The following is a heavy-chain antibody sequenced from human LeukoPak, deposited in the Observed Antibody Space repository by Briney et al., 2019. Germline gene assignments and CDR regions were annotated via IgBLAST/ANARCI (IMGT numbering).Heavy chain of an antibody. CDR1: GFTFSTYS. CDR3: ASGSSGWHDY. V-gene: IGHV3-48*04. Sequence: GGSLRLSCVASGFTFSTYSMNWVRQAPGKGLEWVSYISSSGSTIYYADSVKGRFTISRDNAKNSLYLQMNSLRAEDTAVYYCASGSSGWHDYWGQGTLVTVSS. CDR2: ISSSGSTI. D-gene: IGHD6-19*01. J-gene: IGHJ4*02.